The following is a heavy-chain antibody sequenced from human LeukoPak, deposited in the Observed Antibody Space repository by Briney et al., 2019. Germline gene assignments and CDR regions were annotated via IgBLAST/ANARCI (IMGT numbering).Heavy chain of an antibody. CDR3: ARAGYYTYYYYYGMDV. V-gene: IGHV4-31*03. J-gene: IGHJ6*02. Sequence: SETLSLTCTVSGGSISRGGYYWSWSRQHPGKGLEWIGYIYYSGSTYYNPSLKSRVTISVDTSKNQFSLKLSSVTAADTAVYYCARAGYYTYYYYYGMDVWGQGTTVTVSS. D-gene: IGHD3-3*01. CDR1: GGSISRGGYY. CDR2: IYYSGST.